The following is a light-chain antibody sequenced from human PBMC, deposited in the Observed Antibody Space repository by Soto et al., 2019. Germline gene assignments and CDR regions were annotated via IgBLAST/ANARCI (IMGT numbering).Light chain of an antibody. J-gene: IGKJ4*01. CDR3: QQSYSAPLT. CDR2: AAS. V-gene: IGKV1-39*01. CDR1: QSISNY. Sequence: DIQMTQSPPSLSASVGDRVTITCRASQSISNYLNWYQQMPEKAPKVLIYAASSLQSGVPSRFSGSGSGTDFTLTISSLQPEDFATYHCQQSYSAPLTFGGGTKVEIK.